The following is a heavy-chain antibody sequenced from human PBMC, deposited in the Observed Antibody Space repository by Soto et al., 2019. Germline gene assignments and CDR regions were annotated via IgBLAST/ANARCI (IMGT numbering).Heavy chain of an antibody. CDR1: GFTFSSYA. Sequence: EVQLLESGGGLVQPGGSLRLSCAASGFTFSSYAMSWVRQAPGKGLEWVSAISGSGGSTYYADSVKGRFTISRDNSKNTLYLQMNSLRAEETAVYYCEKSVSPYCSSTSCYFDYWGQGTLVTVSS. J-gene: IGHJ4*02. V-gene: IGHV3-23*01. CDR3: EKSVSPYCSSTSCYFDY. D-gene: IGHD2-2*01. CDR2: ISGSGGST.